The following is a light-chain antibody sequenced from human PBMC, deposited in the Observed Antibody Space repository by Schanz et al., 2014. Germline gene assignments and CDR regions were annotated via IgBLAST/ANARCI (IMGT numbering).Light chain of an antibody. Sequence: QSVLTQPPSMSGAPGQRVTISCTGNSSNIGSGYDVHWYQCLPGTAPKLLIYDNNNRPSGVPDRFSGSKSATSASLAIIGLQSEDEADYYCATWDDGLTARVFGGGTKLTVL. CDR1: SSNIGSGYD. V-gene: IGLV1-40*01. CDR2: DNN. CDR3: ATWDDGLTARV. J-gene: IGLJ3*02.